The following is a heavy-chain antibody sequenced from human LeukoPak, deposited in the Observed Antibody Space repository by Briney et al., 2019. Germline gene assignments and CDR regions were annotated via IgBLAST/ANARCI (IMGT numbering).Heavy chain of an antibody. CDR2: TYNTGKT. CDR3: ASLRYFDWLLDYYFDY. D-gene: IGHD3-9*01. Sequence: SETLSLTCRVSGYSISSGFYWGWIRQPPGQGLEWIGTTYNTGKTYYNPSLNSRVTISIDTSKNQFSLRLNSVTAADTSVYYCASLRYFDWLLDYYFDYWGQGTLVTVSS. CDR1: GYSISSGFY. J-gene: IGHJ4*02. V-gene: IGHV4-38-2*01.